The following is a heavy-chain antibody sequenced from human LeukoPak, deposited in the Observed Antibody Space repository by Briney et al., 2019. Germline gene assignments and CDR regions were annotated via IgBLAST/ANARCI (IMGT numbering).Heavy chain of an antibody. J-gene: IGHJ6*02. Sequence: ASVKVSCKASGYTFTGYYLHWVRQAPGQGLEWMGCISAYNGNTNYAEKVQGRVTMTTDTSTSTAYMELRSLRSDDTAVYYCARDVCSSSWYSSRLRNGMDVWDQGTTVTVSS. V-gene: IGHV1-18*04. CDR2: ISAYNGNT. CDR1: GYTFTGYY. D-gene: IGHD6-13*01. CDR3: ARDVCSSSWYSSRLRNGMDV.